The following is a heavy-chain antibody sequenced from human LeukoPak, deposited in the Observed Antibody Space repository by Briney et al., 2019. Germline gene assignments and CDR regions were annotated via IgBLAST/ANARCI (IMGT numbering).Heavy chain of an antibody. CDR3: ARAYPRYYGSGSLYWFDP. Sequence: SETLSLTCTVSGGSISSYYWSWIRQPPAKGLEWIGYIYYSGSTNYNPSLKSRVTISVDTSKNQFSLKLSSVTAADTAVYYCARAYPRYYGSGSLYWFDPWGQGTLVTVSS. CDR1: GGSISSYY. J-gene: IGHJ5*02. D-gene: IGHD3-10*01. CDR2: IYYSGST. V-gene: IGHV4-59*01.